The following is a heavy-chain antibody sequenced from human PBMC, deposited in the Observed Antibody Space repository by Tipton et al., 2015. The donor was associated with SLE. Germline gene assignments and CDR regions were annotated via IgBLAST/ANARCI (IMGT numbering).Heavy chain of an antibody. CDR1: GFTFSSYS. Sequence: SLRLSCAASGFTFSSYSMNWVRQAPGKGLEWVSSISSSSSYIHYADSVKGRFTISRDNAKNSLYLQMNSLRAEDTAVYYCARDPGYYGSGTLDAFDIWGQGTMVTVSS. CDR2: ISSSSSYI. V-gene: IGHV3-21*01. CDR3: ARDPGYYGSGTLDAFDI. D-gene: IGHD3-10*01. J-gene: IGHJ3*02.